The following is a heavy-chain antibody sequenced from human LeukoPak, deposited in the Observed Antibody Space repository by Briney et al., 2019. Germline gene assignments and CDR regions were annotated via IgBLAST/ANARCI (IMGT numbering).Heavy chain of an antibody. CDR1: GGSISSYY. CDR3: ARAMVRGVTAAPRFDY. CDR2: IYTSGST. Sequence: PSETLSLTCTVSGGSISSYYWSWIRQPAGKGLEWIGRIYTSGSTNYNPSLKSRVTISVDTSKNQFSLKLSSVTAADTAVYYCARAMVRGVTAAPRFDYWGQGTLVTVSS. D-gene: IGHD3-10*01. V-gene: IGHV4-4*07. J-gene: IGHJ4*02.